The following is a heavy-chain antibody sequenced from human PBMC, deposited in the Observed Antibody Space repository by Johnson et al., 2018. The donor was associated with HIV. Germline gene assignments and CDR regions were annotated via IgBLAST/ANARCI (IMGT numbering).Heavy chain of an antibody. CDR3: ARRDSGSLSFDI. CDR1: GFIFADYG. CDR2: INWNGGRI. J-gene: IGHJ3*02. Sequence: VQLVESGGGVLRPGGSLRLSCEGFGFIFADYGLSWVRQAPGRGLEWVSGINWNGGRIGYADSVKGRCTISRDNVRNSLYLQMNSLRAEDTAFYYCARRDSGSLSFDIWGQGTMATVSS. V-gene: IGHV3-20*04. D-gene: IGHD1-26*01.